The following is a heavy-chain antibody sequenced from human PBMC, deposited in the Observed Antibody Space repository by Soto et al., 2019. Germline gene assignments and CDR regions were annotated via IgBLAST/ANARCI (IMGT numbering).Heavy chain of an antibody. V-gene: IGHV3-23*01. D-gene: IGHD4-17*01. CDR1: GFTFSSYA. CDR2: ISGSGGST. CDR3: EKGGMLGDYGYY. Sequence: EVQLLESGGGLVQPGGSLRLSCAASGFTFSSYAMSWVRQAPGKGLEWVSAISGSGGSTYYADSVKGRFTISRDNSKPTLYLQMNRLRAEDTAVYYCEKGGMLGDYGYYWGQGTLVTLSS. J-gene: IGHJ4*02.